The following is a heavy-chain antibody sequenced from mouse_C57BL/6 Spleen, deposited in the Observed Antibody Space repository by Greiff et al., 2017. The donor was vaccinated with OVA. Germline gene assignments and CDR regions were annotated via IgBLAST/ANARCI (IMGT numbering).Heavy chain of an antibody. D-gene: IGHD2-4*01. CDR2: IYPGSGST. Sequence: QVQLQQPGAELVKPGASVKMSCKASGYTFTSYWITWVKQRPGQGLEWIGDIYPGSGSTNYNEKFKSKATLTVDTSSSTAYMQLSSLTSEDSAVDYCARGGLRRPYYAMDYWGQGTSVTVSS. CDR1: GYTFTSYW. CDR3: ARGGLRRPYYAMDY. V-gene: IGHV1-55*01. J-gene: IGHJ4*01.